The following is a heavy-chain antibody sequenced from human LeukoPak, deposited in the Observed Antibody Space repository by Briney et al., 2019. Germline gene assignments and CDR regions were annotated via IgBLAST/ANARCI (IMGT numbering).Heavy chain of an antibody. Sequence: PSETLSLTCTVSGGSISSGDYYWSWIRQPPGKGLEWIGYIYYSGSTYYNPSLKSRVTISVDTSKNQFSLKLSSVTAADTAVYYCARGDSRDGRVFDYWGQGTLVTVSS. CDR2: IYYSGST. CDR1: GGSISSGDYY. CDR3: ARGDSRDGRVFDY. V-gene: IGHV4-30-4*01. D-gene: IGHD3-22*01. J-gene: IGHJ4*02.